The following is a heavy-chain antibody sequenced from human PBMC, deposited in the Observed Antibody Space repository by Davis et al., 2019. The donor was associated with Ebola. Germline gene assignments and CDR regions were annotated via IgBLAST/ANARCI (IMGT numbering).Heavy chain of an antibody. Sequence: MPSETLSLTCTVSGGSISSGGYYWSWIRQHPGKGLEWIGYIYYSGSTYSNPSLKSRVTISVDTSKNQFSLKLSSVTAADTAVYYCAREGPLRPRNVLLWFGELWFDPWGQGTLVTVSS. V-gene: IGHV4-31*03. CDR1: GGSISSGGYY. D-gene: IGHD3-10*01. CDR3: AREGPLRPRNVLLWFGELWFDP. J-gene: IGHJ5*02. CDR2: IYYSGST.